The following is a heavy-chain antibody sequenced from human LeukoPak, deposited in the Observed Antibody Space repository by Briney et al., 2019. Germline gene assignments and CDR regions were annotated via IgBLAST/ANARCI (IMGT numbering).Heavy chain of an antibody. V-gene: IGHV1-69*13. CDR1: GGTFSSYA. CDR2: IIPIFGTA. J-gene: IGHJ4*02. Sequence: GASVKASCKASGGTFSSYAIGWVRQAPGQGLEWMGGIIPIFGTANYALKFQGRVTITADESTSTAYMELSSLRSEDTAVYYCARLGYCSGGSCYESSDYWGQGTLVTVSS. CDR3: ARLGYCSGGSCYESSDY. D-gene: IGHD2-15*01.